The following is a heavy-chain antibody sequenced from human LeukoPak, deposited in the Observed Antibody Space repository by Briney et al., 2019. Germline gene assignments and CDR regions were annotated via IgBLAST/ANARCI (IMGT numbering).Heavy chain of an antibody. D-gene: IGHD4-17*01. CDR2: IDPNSGDT. CDR1: GYTFIGYF. Sequence: ASVKVSCKASGYTFIGYFIHWVRQAPGQGLEWMGWIDPNSGDTNYAQKFQGRVSMTRDTSISTAYLELSSLTSDDTAVFYCARDLRQMSDYFDYWGQGTLVTVSS. V-gene: IGHV1-2*02. CDR3: ARDLRQMSDYFDY. J-gene: IGHJ4*02.